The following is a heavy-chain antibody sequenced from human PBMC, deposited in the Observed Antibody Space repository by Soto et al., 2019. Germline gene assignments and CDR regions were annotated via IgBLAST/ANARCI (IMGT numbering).Heavy chain of an antibody. CDR1: GYTFTSYG. CDR3: ARGLVATIQRLGFGP. D-gene: IGHD5-12*01. CDR2: ISAYNGNT. V-gene: IGHV1-18*01. Sequence: QVQLVQSGAEVKKPGASVKVSCKASGYTFTSYGISWVRQAPGQGLEWMGWISAYNGNTNYAQKLQXXXTXXTDTATSTAYMELRSLRSDDTAVYYCARGLVATIQRLGFGPWGQGTLVTVSS. J-gene: IGHJ5*02.